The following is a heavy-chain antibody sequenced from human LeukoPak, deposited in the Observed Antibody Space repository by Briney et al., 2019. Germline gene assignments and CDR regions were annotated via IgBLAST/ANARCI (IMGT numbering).Heavy chain of an antibody. J-gene: IGHJ4*02. CDR2: IYWNDDN. Sequence: ESGPTLVKPTQTLTLTCTFSGFSLITSGVGVGWIRQPPGKALEWLALIYWNDDNRYSPSLKSRLTITKDTSKNQVVLSMTNMDTVDTGTYYCAHYGDYRFMYYFDFWGQGILVTVSS. V-gene: IGHV2-5*01. CDR1: GFSLITSGVG. D-gene: IGHD4-17*01. CDR3: AHYGDYRFMYYFDF.